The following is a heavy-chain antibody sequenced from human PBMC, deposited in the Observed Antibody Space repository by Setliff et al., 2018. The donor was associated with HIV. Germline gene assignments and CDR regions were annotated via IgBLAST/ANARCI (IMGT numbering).Heavy chain of an antibody. V-gene: IGHV4-34*01. D-gene: IGHD6-25*01. CDR3: AANPGIAAGGDFDY. CDR2: INHSGNT. Sequence: PSETLSLTCAVSGGSFSGYYWSWIRQPPGKGLEWIGEINHSGNTNYNPSLKSRITISVDTSKKQISLKLNSVTAADTAVYYCAANPGIAAGGDFDYWGQGTLVTVSS. J-gene: IGHJ4*02. CDR1: GGSFSGYY.